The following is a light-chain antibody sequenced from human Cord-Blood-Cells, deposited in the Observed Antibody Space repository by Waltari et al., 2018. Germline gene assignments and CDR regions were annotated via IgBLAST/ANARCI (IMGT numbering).Light chain of an antibody. CDR1: SSDVGGYNY. Sequence: QSALTQPRSVSGSPGHSVTISCTGTSSDVGGYNYLSWYQQHPGKAPNLMIYDVSKRPSGVPDRFAGYKSGNAASLTISGLQAEDEADYYCCSYAGSYTWVFGGGTKLTVL. J-gene: IGLJ2*01. V-gene: IGLV2-11*01. CDR3: CSYAGSYTWV. CDR2: DVS.